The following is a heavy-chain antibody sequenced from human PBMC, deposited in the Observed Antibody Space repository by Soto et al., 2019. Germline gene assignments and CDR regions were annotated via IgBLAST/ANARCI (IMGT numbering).Heavy chain of an antibody. Sequence: GGSLRLSCAASGFTFSSHAMGWLRQAPGTGPEWVAFVDGSGGGTSYADSVKGRFTISRDNAKNSLYLQMNSLRAEDTALYYCAKDNYGQGLVQANAFDIWGQGTMVTVSS. CDR3: AKDNYGQGLVQANAFDI. CDR1: GFTFSSHA. D-gene: IGHD6-19*01. V-gene: IGHV3-23*01. CDR2: VDGSGGGT. J-gene: IGHJ3*02.